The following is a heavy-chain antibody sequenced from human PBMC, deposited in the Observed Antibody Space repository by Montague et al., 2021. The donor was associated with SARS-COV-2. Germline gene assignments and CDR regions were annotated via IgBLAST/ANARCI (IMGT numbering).Heavy chain of an antibody. V-gene: IGHV3-23*01. CDR3: AKQNGDFQNWIDP. Sequence: YRSLSWAASGFTFSIWSMSLFRQAPGKGLEWVSTITDSGGSTYYSDSVRGRFTISRDNSKNTLYLQMNSLRAEATAVYYCAKQNGDFQNWIDPWGQGTLVTVSS. CDR2: ITDSGGST. CDR1: GFTFSIWS. J-gene: IGHJ5*02. D-gene: IGHD4-17*01.